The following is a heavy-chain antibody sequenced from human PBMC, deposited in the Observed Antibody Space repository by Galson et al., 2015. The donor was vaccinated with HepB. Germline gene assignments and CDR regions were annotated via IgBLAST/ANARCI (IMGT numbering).Heavy chain of an antibody. J-gene: IGHJ4*02. Sequence: SVKVSCKASGGTFSSYTISWVRQAPGQGLEWMGRIIPILGIANYAQKFQGRVTITADKSTSTAYMELSSLRSEDTAVYYCARGLSAYGDYGSFDYWGQGTLVTVSS. CDR3: ARGLSAYGDYGSFDY. CDR1: GGTFSSYT. V-gene: IGHV1-69*02. CDR2: IIPILGIA. D-gene: IGHD4-17*01.